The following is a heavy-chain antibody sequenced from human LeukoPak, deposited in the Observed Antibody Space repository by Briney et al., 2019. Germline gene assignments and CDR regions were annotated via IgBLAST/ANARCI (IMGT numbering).Heavy chain of an antibody. CDR2: IYHSGST. CDR1: GESFSVYY. CDR3: AILLPPFLAATGSRRGYNWFDP. Sequence: SETLSLTCAVYGESFSVYYSSCIRHPPGKGLECSGEIYHSGSTNYNPSLKSRVTISVDKSKNQFSLKLSSVTAADTAVYYCAILLPPFLAATGSRRGYNWFDPWGQGTLVTVSS. D-gene: IGHD6-13*01. J-gene: IGHJ5*02. V-gene: IGHV4-34*01.